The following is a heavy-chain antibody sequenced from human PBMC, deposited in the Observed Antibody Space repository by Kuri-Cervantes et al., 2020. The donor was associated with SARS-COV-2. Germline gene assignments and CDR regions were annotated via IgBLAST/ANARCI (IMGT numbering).Heavy chain of an antibody. J-gene: IGHJ5*02. CDR3: ARGTTPVYVSGPLWFHLDL. Sequence: SETLSLTCTVSGDSITIYYWSWIQQSPGKGLEWIGYISETGGTNYNPSLKSRVTMSVDISKNQFSLKMNSVNAADTAVYYCARGTTPVYVSGPLWFHLDLWGQGTLVTVSS. CDR2: ISETGGT. D-gene: IGHD3-10*01. V-gene: IGHV4-59*01. CDR1: GDSITIYY.